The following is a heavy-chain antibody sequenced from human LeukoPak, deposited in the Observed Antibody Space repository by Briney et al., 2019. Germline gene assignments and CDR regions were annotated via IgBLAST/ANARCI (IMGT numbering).Heavy chain of an antibody. CDR1: GFTFDDYA. CDR2: ISWDGGST. Sequence: PRGSLRLSCAASGFTFDDYAMHWVRQAPGKGLEWVSLISWDGGSTYYADSVKGRFTISRDNSKNSLYLQMNSLRAEDTALYYCAKDIYPKRGYSYGYFDYWGQGTLVTVSS. CDR3: AKDIYPKRGYSYGYFDY. V-gene: IGHV3-43D*03. J-gene: IGHJ4*02. D-gene: IGHD5-18*01.